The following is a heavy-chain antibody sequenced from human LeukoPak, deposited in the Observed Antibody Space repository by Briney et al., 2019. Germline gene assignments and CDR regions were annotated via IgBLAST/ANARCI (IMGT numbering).Heavy chain of an antibody. Sequence: ASVKVSCKASGYTFTGYYMHWVRQAPGQGLEWMGWINPNSGGTNYAQKFQGRVTMTRDTSISTAYMELSRLRSDDTAVYYCATENKYYDILTGHLDYWGQGTLVTVSS. J-gene: IGHJ4*02. CDR1: GYTFTGYY. V-gene: IGHV1-2*02. CDR2: INPNSGGT. D-gene: IGHD3-9*01. CDR3: ATENKYYDILTGHLDY.